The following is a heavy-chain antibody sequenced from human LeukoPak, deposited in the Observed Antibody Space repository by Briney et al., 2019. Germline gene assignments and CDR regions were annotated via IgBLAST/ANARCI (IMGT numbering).Heavy chain of an antibody. D-gene: IGHD5-12*01. CDR1: GYSFTSKW. V-gene: IGHV5-10-1*01. CDR3: ARPSAVSGYDLSEDY. J-gene: IGHJ4*02. Sequence: GESLKISCKGSGYSFTSKWIGWVRQLPGKGLEWMGRIDPTDSYTNYSPSFQGHVTISADKSISTAYLQWSSLKASDTAMYYCARPSAVSGYDLSEDYWGQGTLVTVSS. CDR2: IDPTDSYT.